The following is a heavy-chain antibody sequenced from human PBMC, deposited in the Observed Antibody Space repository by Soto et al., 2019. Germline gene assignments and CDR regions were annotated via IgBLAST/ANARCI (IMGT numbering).Heavy chain of an antibody. D-gene: IGHD2-15*01. J-gene: IGHJ4*02. CDR1: GFTFSSYA. CDR2: VSIGGST. CDR3: AKRRGAGGHFDY. V-gene: IGHV3-23*01. Sequence: DVQLLESGGGLVQPEGSLRLSCAASGFTFSSYAMGWVRQGPGKGLEWVAVVSIGGSTHYADSVRGRFTISRDNSKNPLSLPMNSLTAEDTAVYFCAKRRGAGGHFDYWGQGALVTVSS.